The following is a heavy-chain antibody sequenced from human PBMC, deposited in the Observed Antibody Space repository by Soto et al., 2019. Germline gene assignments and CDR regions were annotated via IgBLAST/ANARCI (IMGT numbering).Heavy chain of an antibody. J-gene: IGHJ6*02. V-gene: IGHV4-39*01. Sequence: SETLSLTCTVTGGSISSISYYWGWIRQPPGKGLEWIGSISYSGSTYYNPSLKSRVTISVDTSMNQFSLKLSSVTAADTAVYYCARTTTGNAMDVWGQGTTVTVSS. CDR2: ISYSGST. CDR1: GGSISSISYY. CDR3: ARTTTGNAMDV. D-gene: IGHD4-17*01.